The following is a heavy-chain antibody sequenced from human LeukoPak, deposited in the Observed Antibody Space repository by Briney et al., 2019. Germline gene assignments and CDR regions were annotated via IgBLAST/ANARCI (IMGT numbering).Heavy chain of an antibody. CDR3: AKRPSRVVVAATPGGYFDY. J-gene: IGHJ4*02. CDR1: GFTFSSYG. Sequence: PGGSLRLSCAASGFTFSSYGMSWVRQAPGKGLEWVSAISGRSGSTYYADSVKGRFTISRDNSKNTLYLQMNSLRAEDTAVYYCAKRPSRVVVAATPGGYFDYWGQGTLVTVSS. CDR2: ISGRSGST. D-gene: IGHD2-15*01. V-gene: IGHV3-23*01.